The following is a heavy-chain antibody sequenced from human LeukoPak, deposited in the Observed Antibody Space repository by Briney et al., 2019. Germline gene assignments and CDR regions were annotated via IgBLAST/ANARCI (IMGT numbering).Heavy chain of an antibody. CDR2: ISYDGSNK. CDR1: GFTFSSYA. J-gene: IGHJ4*02. D-gene: IGHD3-10*01. Sequence: PGGSLRLSCAASGFTFSSYAMHWVRQAPGKGLEWVAVISYDGSNKYYADSVKGRFTISRDNSKNTLYLQMNSLRAEDTAVYYCARAAMVRGVILLYYFDYWGQGTLVTVSS. V-gene: IGHV3-30-3*01. CDR3: ARAAMVRGVILLYYFDY.